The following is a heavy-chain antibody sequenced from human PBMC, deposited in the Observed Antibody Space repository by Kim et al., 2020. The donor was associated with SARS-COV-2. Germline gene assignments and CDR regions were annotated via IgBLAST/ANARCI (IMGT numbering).Heavy chain of an antibody. J-gene: IGHJ4*02. CDR2: ISASGGDT. V-gene: IGHV3-23*01. D-gene: IGHD4-4*01. CDR1: GFTFSSYA. CDR3: AKVTTLTAPFYDY. Sequence: GGSLRLSCAAPGFTFSSYALSWVRQAPGKGLEWVSRISASGGDTYYADSVQGRFTISRDNSKNALNLEMNSLRAEDTALYYCAKVTTLTAPFYDYWGQGT.